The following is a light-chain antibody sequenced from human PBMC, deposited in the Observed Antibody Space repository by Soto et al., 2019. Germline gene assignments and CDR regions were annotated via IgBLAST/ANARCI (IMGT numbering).Light chain of an antibody. CDR3: QQYNNWHSYL. V-gene: IGKV3-15*01. Sequence: EIVMTQSPATLSVSPGERATLSCRASESVRSNLAWYQQKLGQAPRLLIYGASTRASGIPARFSVSGSGTEFTLTISRLQSEDCAVYYGQQYNNWHSYLFGQGTKVDIK. J-gene: IGKJ2*01. CDR1: ESVRSN. CDR2: GAS.